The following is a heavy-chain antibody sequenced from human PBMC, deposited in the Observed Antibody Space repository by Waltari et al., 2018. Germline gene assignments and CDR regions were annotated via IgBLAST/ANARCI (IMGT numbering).Heavy chain of an antibody. Sequence: QVQLVQSGAEVKKPGSSVKVSCKASGGTFSNYAISWVRQAPGQGLEWMGGIIRTLGTANDEQKCQGGVAITTDESTSTAYMELSSLTSEYTAIYYWARGDIVTTTSHFFDYWGQGTLVTVSS. D-gene: IGHD5-12*01. V-gene: IGHV1-69*05. CDR3: ARGDIVTTTSHFFDY. CDR2: IIRTLGTA. J-gene: IGHJ4*02. CDR1: GGTFSNYA.